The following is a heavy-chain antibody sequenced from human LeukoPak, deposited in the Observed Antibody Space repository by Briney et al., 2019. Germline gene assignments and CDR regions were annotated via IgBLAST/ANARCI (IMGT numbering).Heavy chain of an antibody. CDR1: GGSISSGGYY. J-gene: IGHJ6*03. V-gene: IGHV4-30-2*01. CDR2: IYHSGST. Sequence: SQTLSLTCTVSGGSISSGGYYWSWIRQPPGKGLEWIGYIYHSGSTYYNPSLKSRVTISVDRSKNQFSLKLSSVTAADTAVYYCAKDRWGREYQLLYWDYYYMDVWGKGTTVTVSS. D-gene: IGHD2-2*02. CDR3: AKDRWGREYQLLYWDYYYMDV.